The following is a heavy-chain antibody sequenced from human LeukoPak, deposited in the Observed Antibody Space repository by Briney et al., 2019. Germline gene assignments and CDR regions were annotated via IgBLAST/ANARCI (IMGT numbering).Heavy chain of an antibody. CDR1: GFTFSAYW. J-gene: IGHJ4*02. D-gene: IGHD3-22*01. CDR2: INEDGGLK. CDR3: AKDDYYDTSGYRD. Sequence: GESLRLSCAASGFTFSAYWMTWVRQAPGKGLEWVANINEDGGLKYYVDSVKGRFTISRDNSKNTLYLQMNSLRAEDTAVYYCAKDDYYDTSGYRDWGQGTLATVSS. V-gene: IGHV3-7*01.